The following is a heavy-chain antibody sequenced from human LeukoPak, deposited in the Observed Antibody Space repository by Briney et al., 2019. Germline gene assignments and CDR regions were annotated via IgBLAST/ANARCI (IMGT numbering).Heavy chain of an antibody. CDR3: ARGYSYGYWCFDL. V-gene: IGHV4-39*01. CDR2: IYYSGST. Sequence: SETLSLTCTVSGGSISSSSYYWGWIRQPPGKGLEWIGSIYYSGSTYYNPSLKSRVTISVDTSKNQFSLKLSSVTAADTAVYYCARGYSYGYWCFDLWGRGTLVTVSS. CDR1: GGSISSSSYY. J-gene: IGHJ2*01. D-gene: IGHD5-18*01.